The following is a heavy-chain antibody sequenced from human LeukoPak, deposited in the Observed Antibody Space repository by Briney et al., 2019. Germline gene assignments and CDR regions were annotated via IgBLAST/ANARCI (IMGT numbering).Heavy chain of an antibody. Sequence: PSETLSLTCTVSGDSISDGDFYWSWTRQPPGKGLEWIGHIYFSGNTHYNPSLQSRVTISLDTAKNQFSLKLSSVTAADTAIYFCARDREQLVLPYYHGMDVWAQGATVTVSS. CDR3: ARDREQLVLPYYHGMDV. CDR1: GDSISDGDFY. J-gene: IGHJ6*02. V-gene: IGHV4-30-4*01. CDR2: IYFSGNT. D-gene: IGHD6-6*01.